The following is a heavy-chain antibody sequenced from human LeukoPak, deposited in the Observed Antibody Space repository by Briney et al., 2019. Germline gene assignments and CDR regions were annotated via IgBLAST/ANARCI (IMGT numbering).Heavy chain of an antibody. J-gene: IGHJ5*02. CDR2: IYPGDSDT. V-gene: IGHV5-51*01. CDR1: GYSFTSYW. D-gene: IGHD3-22*01. CDR3: ARLVAYYDSSPNWFDP. Sequence: GESLKISCKGSGYSFTSYWIGWVRQMPGKGLEWMGIIYPGDSDTRYSPSFQGQVTISADKSISTAYRQWSSLKASDTAMYYCARLVAYYDSSPNWFDPWGQGTLVTVSS.